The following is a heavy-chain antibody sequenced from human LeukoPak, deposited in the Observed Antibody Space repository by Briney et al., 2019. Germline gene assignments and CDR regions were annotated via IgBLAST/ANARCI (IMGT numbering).Heavy chain of an antibody. CDR1: GYTFTSYD. V-gene: IGHV1-8*01. CDR3: ARELATIKGRAFDI. J-gene: IGHJ3*02. CDR2: MNPNSGNT. D-gene: IGHD4/OR15-4a*01. Sequence: ASVKVSCKASGYTFTSYDINWVRQATGQGLEWMGWMNPNSGNTGYAQKFQGRVTMTRNTSISTAYMELSSLRSEDTAVYYCARELATIKGRAFDIWAKGQWSPSLQ.